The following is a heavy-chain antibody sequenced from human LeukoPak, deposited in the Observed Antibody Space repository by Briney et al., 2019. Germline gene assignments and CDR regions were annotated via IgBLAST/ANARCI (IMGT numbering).Heavy chain of an antibody. V-gene: IGHV3-48*01. CDR2: ISSSSTI. CDR1: GFTFSSYS. Sequence: GGSLRLSCAASGFTFSSYSMNWVRQAPGKGLEWVSYISSSSTIYYADSVKGRFTISRDNAKNSLYLQMNSLRAEDTAVYYCAGGLAGGQGTLVTVSS. J-gene: IGHJ4*02. D-gene: IGHD3-16*01. CDR3: AGGLA.